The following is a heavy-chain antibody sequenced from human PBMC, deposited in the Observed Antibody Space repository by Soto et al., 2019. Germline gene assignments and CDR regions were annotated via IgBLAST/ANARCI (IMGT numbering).Heavy chain of an antibody. CDR2: INAGNGDT. CDR1: GDTFTAYG. D-gene: IGHD6-6*01. J-gene: IGHJ4*02. Sequence: ASVKVSCKASGDTFTAYGFHWVRQAPGHRLEWMGWINAGNGDTKYSQKFQDRVTITRDTSASIAYMEMSSLRSEDTTVYYCARDVSSSIECWGQGTLVTVSS. CDR3: ARDVSSSIEC. V-gene: IGHV1-3*01.